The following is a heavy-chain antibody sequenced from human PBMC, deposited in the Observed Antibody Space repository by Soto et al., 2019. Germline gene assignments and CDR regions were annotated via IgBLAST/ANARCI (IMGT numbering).Heavy chain of an antibody. CDR3: ASSGISRY. D-gene: IGHD2-15*01. CDR2: INHSGNT. V-gene: IGHV4-34*01. J-gene: IGHJ4*02. Sequence: SETLSLTCTVSGGSISGYYWSWIRQPPGKGLEWIGEINHSGNTNYNPSLKSRVTISVDTSKNQFSLNLISVTAADTAVYYCASSGISRYWGQGTLVTVSS. CDR1: GGSISGYY.